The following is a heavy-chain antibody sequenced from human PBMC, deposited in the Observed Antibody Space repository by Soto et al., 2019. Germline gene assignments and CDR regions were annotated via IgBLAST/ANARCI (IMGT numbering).Heavy chain of an antibody. V-gene: IGHV3-7*03. CDR3: ARGAAGTYYYDSSGYKIIDY. CDR1: GFTFSSYW. D-gene: IGHD3-22*01. J-gene: IGHJ4*02. CDR2: IKQDGSEK. Sequence: LRLSCAASGFTFSSYWMSWVRQAPGKGLEWVANIKQDGSEKYYVDSVKGRFTISRDNAKNSLYLQMNSLRAEDTAVYYCARGAAGTYYYDSSGYKIIDYWGQGSLVTVSS.